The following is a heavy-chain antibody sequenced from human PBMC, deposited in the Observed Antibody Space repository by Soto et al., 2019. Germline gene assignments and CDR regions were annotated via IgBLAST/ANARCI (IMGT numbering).Heavy chain of an antibody. D-gene: IGHD5-12*01. J-gene: IGHJ4*02. CDR3: GKGGYTGNVKVFTH. Sequence: EVQLLESGGGLVQPGGSLRLSCAASGFTFRDYAMSWVRQAPGKGLEWVATVTGSGDAANYAESVKGRFTISRDNSEDALYLQTNSLRADDTAVYYCGKGGYTGNVKVFTHWGQGTLVAVSS. CDR2: VTGSGDAA. CDR1: GFTFRDYA. V-gene: IGHV3-23*01.